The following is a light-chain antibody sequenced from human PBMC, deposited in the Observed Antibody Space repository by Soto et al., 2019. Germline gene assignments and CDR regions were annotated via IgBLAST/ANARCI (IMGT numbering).Light chain of an antibody. Sequence: EIVLTQSPGTLSVSPGERATLSCRASQVVVTAYIHWYQHKPGQAPRLLISGASTRASGIPDRFSGSGVGTDFTLTINRMEPEDCAVYSCLLLRGSPTFGPGSRVHI. V-gene: IGKV3-20*01. J-gene: IGKJ3*01. CDR3: LLLRGSPT. CDR2: GAS. CDR1: QVVVTAY.